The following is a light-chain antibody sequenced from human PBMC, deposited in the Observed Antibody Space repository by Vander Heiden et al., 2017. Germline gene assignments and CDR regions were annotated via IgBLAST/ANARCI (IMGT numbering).Light chain of an antibody. V-gene: IGKV1-39*01. Sequence: IQVTQSPSSLSASVGDRVTITCRTSHSINTYLNWYQQKPAKAPKLLIYSTSTLESGVSSRFSGSGSGTDFTLTIFSLQPEDSATYYCQQTYNAVTFGQGTRLEI. CDR3: QQTYNAVT. CDR1: HSINTY. CDR2: STS. J-gene: IGKJ5*01.